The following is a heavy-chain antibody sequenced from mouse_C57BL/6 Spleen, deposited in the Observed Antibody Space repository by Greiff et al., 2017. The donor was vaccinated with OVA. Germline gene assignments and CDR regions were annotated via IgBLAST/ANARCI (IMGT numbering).Heavy chain of an antibody. CDR3: ARSVNDYDDY. J-gene: IGHJ2*01. D-gene: IGHD2-4*01. CDR1: GYSFTGYY. Sequence: VQLKQSGPELVKPGASVKISCKASGYSFTGYYMNWVKQSPEKSLEWIGEINPSTGGTTYNQKFKAKATLTVDKSSSTAYMQLKSLTSEDSAVYYCARSVNDYDDYWGQGTTLTVSS. CDR2: INPSTGGT. V-gene: IGHV1-42*01.